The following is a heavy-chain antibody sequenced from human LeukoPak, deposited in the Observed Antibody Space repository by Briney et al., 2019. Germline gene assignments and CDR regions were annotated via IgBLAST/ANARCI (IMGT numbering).Heavy chain of an antibody. CDR2: IRSKAYGGTT. CDR3: TRVWVGSGSYSDY. D-gene: IGHD3-10*01. CDR1: GFTFGDYA. V-gene: IGHV3-49*03. Sequence: GGSLRLSCTASGFTFGDYAMSWFRQAPGKGLEWVGFIRSKAYGGTTEYAASVKGRSTISRDDSKSIAYLQMNSLKTEDTAVYYCTRVWVGSGSYSDYWGQGTLVTVSS. J-gene: IGHJ4*02.